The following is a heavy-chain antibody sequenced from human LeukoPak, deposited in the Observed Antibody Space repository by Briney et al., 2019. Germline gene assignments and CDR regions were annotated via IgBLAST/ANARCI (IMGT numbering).Heavy chain of an antibody. J-gene: IGHJ3*02. D-gene: IGHD3-3*01. CDR1: GGSFSGYY. CDR2: INHSGST. CDR3: ARDVLVLRFLEWLSGAFDI. Sequence: SETLSLTCAVYGGSFSGYYWSWIRQPPGKGLEWIGEINHSGSTNYNPSLKSRVTISVDTSKNQFSLKLSSVTAADTAVYYCARDVLVLRFLEWLSGAFDIWGQGTMVTVSS. V-gene: IGHV4-34*01.